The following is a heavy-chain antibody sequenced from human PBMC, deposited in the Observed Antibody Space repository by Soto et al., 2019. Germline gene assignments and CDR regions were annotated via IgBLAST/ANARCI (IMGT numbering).Heavy chain of an antibody. CDR2: ISWNSGSI. CDR1: GFTFDDYA. D-gene: IGHD1-7*01. CDR3: VKGGYNWNSYLHY. V-gene: IGHV3-9*01. J-gene: IGHJ4*02. Sequence: EVQLVESGGGLVQPGRSLRLSCAASGFTFDDYAMHWVRQAPGKGLEWVSGISWNSGSIGYADSVKGRFTISRDNAKNYLDLQMNSLRAEDTAWYYCVKGGYNWNSYLHYWGQGTLVTVSS.